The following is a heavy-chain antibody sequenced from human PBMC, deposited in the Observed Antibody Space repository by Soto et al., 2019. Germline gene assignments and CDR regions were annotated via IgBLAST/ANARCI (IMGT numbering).Heavy chain of an antibody. CDR3: ARWVEVSLDYFDS. J-gene: IGHJ4*02. CDR2: LYNTGST. D-gene: IGHD2-15*01. CDR1: GGSISRYY. V-gene: IGHV4-59*01. Sequence: SETLSLTCTVSGGSISRYYLSWIRQTPGKGLEWIGYLYNTGSTIYNPSLESRVTISVDTSKNQFSLKLNSVTAADTAVYYCARWVEVSLDYFDSWGQGTPVTVSS.